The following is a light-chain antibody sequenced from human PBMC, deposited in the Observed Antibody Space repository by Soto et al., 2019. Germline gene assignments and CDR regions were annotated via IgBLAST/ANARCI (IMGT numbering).Light chain of an antibody. Sequence: EIQMTQSPSSLSASIGDRITITCRASQSISTYLNWYQQKPGKAPNLLIYGAPTLQSGVPSRFSGRGSATDFTLTISSLQPEDFATYYCQQSFITPPLTFGGGTKVDIK. CDR1: QSISTY. V-gene: IGKV1-39*01. J-gene: IGKJ4*01. CDR3: QQSFITPPLT. CDR2: GAP.